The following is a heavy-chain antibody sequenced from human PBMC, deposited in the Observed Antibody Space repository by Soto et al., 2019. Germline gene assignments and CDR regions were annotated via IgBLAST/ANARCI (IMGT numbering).Heavy chain of an antibody. V-gene: IGHV2-5*02. CDR1: GFSFTTTRMG. Sequence: QITLKEAGPTLVKPTETLTLTCTFSGFSFTTTRMGVGWTRQPPGKALEWLAIIYWDGESRYNPLLRRRLTLTEDTSKNPVVLTTTNMYPKDTATYYCAHRDSTGTTTYFDSWGQGIPVTVAS. CDR3: AHRDSTGTTTYFDS. J-gene: IGHJ4*02. CDR2: IYWDGES. D-gene: IGHD1-1*01.